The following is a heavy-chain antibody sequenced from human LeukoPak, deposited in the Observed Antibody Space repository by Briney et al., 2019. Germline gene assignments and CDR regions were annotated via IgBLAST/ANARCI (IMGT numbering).Heavy chain of an antibody. CDR2: INHSGST. J-gene: IGHJ3*02. CDR1: GGSFSGYY. CDR3: ARLVKTYYDFWSGYQSGAFDI. Sequence: SETLSLTCAVYGGSFSGYYWSWIRQPPGKGLEWIGEINHSGSTNYNPSLKSRVTISVDTSKNQFSLKLSSVTAADTAVYYCARLVKTYYDFWSGYQSGAFDIWGQGTMVTVSS. D-gene: IGHD3-3*01. V-gene: IGHV4-34*01.